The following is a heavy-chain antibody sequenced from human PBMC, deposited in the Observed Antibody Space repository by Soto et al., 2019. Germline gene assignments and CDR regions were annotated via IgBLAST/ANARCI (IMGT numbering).Heavy chain of an antibody. V-gene: IGHV1-69*01. CDR1: GGTFSSYA. Sequence: QVQLVQSGAEVKKPESSVKVSCKASGGTFSSYAISWLRQAPGQGLEWMGGIIPIFGTANYAQKFQGRVTITADESTSTAYMELSSLRSEDTAVYYCARSPKAATNFDYWGQGTLVTVSS. J-gene: IGHJ4*02. D-gene: IGHD2-15*01. CDR3: ARSPKAATNFDY. CDR2: IIPIFGTA.